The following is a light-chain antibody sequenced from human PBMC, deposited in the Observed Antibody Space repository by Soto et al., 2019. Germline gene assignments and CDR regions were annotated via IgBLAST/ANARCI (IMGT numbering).Light chain of an antibody. CDR1: SSDIGGYNY. Sequence: QSALTQPASVSGSPGQSITISCTGTSSDIGGYNYVSWYQQHPGKAPKLMIYDVSDRPSGVSNRFSGSKSGNTASLTISGLQAEDEADYYCASYASSNTVLFGRGTKLTV. CDR2: DVS. V-gene: IGLV2-14*03. CDR3: ASYASSNTVL. J-gene: IGLJ2*01.